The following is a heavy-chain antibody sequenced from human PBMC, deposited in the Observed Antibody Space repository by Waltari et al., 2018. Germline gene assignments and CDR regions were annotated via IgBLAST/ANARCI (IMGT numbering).Heavy chain of an antibody. Sequence: QVQLQQWGAGLLKPSETLSLTCAVYGGSFSGYYWSWIRQPPGKGLEWIGEINHSGSTNYNPSLKSRVTISVDTSKNQFSLKLSSVTAADTAVYYCARDGGECSYAVGGWFDPWGQGTLVTVSS. CDR1: GGSFSGYY. V-gene: IGHV4-34*01. CDR2: INHSGST. CDR3: ARDGGECSYAVGGWFDP. J-gene: IGHJ5*02. D-gene: IGHD2-2*01.